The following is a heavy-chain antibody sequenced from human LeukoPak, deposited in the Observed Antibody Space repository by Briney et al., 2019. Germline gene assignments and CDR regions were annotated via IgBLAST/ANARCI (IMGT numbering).Heavy chain of an antibody. CDR2: INHSGST. CDR1: GGSFSGYY. V-gene: IGHV4-34*01. Sequence: SETLSLTCAVYGGSFSGYYWSWIRQPPGKGLEWIGEINHSGSTNCKPSLKSRVTISVDTSKNQFSLKLSSVTAADTAVYYCARGRPHGAVAGTGAFDIWGQGTMVTVSS. CDR3: ARGRPHGAVAGTGAFDI. J-gene: IGHJ3*02. D-gene: IGHD6-19*01.